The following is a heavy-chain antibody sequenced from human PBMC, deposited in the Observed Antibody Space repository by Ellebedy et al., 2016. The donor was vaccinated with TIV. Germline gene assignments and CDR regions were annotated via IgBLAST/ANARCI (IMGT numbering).Heavy chain of an antibody. CDR1: GLSFSNFW. CDR3: VGFGVFNL. J-gene: IGHJ5*02. CDR2: IKTDGSET. D-gene: IGHD3-3*01. V-gene: IGHV3-7*01. Sequence: GESLKISCAASGLSFSNFWMSWVRQAPGKGLEWVAHIKTDGSETYYVDSVKGRFTISRENAKNALFLQMDGLRVDDSAVYYCVGFGVFNLWGQGAPVTVSS.